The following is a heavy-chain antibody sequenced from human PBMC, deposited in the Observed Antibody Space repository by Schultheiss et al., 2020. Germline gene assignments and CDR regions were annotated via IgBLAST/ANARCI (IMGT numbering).Heavy chain of an antibody. Sequence: GGSLRLSCAASGFTFSNYWMQWVRQAPGEGLVWISRIESDGSSTSYADSVKGLFTISSDNSKNTLYLQMNSLRAEDTAVYYCVRGIDFWSGRFDYCGQGTLVIVS. CDR2: IESDGSST. V-gene: IGHV3-74*01. CDR3: VRGIDFWSGRFDY. D-gene: IGHD3-3*01. CDR1: GFTFSNYW. J-gene: IGHJ4*02.